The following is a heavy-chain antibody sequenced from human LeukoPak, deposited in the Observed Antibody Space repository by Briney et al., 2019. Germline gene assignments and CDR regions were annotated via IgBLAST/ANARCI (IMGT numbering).Heavy chain of an antibody. Sequence: GGSLRLSCAASGFTFSSYSMNWVRQAPGKGLEWVSYISSSSSTIYYADSVKGRFTISRDNAKNSLYLQMNSLRAEDTAVYYCASFIAARPFYYYYYMDVWGKGTTVTVSS. V-gene: IGHV3-48*01. CDR2: ISSSSSTI. CDR3: ASFIAARPFYYYYYMDV. CDR1: GFTFSSYS. D-gene: IGHD6-6*01. J-gene: IGHJ6*03.